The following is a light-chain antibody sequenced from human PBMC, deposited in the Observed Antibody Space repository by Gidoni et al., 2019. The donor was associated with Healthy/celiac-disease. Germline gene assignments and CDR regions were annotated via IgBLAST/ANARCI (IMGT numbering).Light chain of an antibody. J-gene: IGLJ3*02. Sequence: QPALTQPASVSGSPGQSITISCTGTSSDGGGYNYVSWYQQHPGKAPKLMIYDVSNRPSGVSNRFSGSKSGNTASLTISGLQAEDEADYYCSSYTSSSTLVFGGGTKLTVL. CDR1: SSDGGGYNY. CDR2: DVS. V-gene: IGLV2-14*03. CDR3: SSYTSSSTLV.